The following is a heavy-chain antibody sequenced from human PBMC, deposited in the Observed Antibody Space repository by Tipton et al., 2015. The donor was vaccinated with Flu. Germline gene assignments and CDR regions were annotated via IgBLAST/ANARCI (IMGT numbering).Heavy chain of an antibody. D-gene: IGHD6-19*01. Sequence: GSLRLSCAASGFAFSGYGMHWVRQAPGKGLEWVAFIRHDESDKYYSDSVKGRFTISRDNSKHALYLLISSLRAEDTAVYYCAKDGWDTSGWYPFDYWGQGTLVTVSS. CDR3: AKDGWDTSGWYPFDY. CDR1: GFAFSGYG. J-gene: IGHJ4*02. CDR2: IRHDESDK. V-gene: IGHV3-30*02.